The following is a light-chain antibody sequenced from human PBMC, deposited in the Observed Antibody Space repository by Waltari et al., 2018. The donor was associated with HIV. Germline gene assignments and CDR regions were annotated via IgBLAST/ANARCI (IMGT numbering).Light chain of an antibody. CDR1: TSDGGGYQY. V-gene: IGLV2-14*01. J-gene: IGLJ1*01. CDR3: TSYTSRNTRV. CDR2: EVN. Sequence: QYALTQPPSESGSPGPSITISCTGTTSDGGGYQYARLYQPHPGKAPKLVIYEVNNRPSGVSIRFSGSKSGNTASLTISELQAEDEADYYCTSYTSRNTRVFGTGTKVTVL.